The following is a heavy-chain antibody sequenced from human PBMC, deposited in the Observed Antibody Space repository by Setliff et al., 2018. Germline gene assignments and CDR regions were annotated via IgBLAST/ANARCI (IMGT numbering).Heavy chain of an antibody. V-gene: IGHV2-5*01. CDR2: IYWNDEK. CDR3: AHIAGGGNSPRHDY. J-gene: IGHJ4*02. CDR1: GFSLSTSGVG. Sequence: GSGPTLVNTTQTLTLTCTFSGFSLSTSGVGVGWIRQPPGKALVWLALIYWNDEKRYSPSLKSRLTITKETSKNQVGLTMTNMDPVDTATYYCAHIAGGGNSPRHDYWGQGTLVTVSS. D-gene: IGHD2-21*01.